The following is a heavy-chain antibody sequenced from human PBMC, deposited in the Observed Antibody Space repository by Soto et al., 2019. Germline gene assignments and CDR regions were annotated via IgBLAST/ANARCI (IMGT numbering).Heavy chain of an antibody. CDR1: GFTFSSYG. V-gene: IGHV3-30*18. Sequence: PGGSLRLSCAASGFTFSSYGMHWVRQAPGKGLEWVAVISYDGSNKYYADSVKGRFTISRDNSKNTLYLQMNSLRAEDTAVYYCAKEAYCSSTSCYYFDYWGQGTLVTVSS. CDR3: AKEAYCSSTSCYYFDY. J-gene: IGHJ4*02. D-gene: IGHD2-2*01. CDR2: ISYDGSNK.